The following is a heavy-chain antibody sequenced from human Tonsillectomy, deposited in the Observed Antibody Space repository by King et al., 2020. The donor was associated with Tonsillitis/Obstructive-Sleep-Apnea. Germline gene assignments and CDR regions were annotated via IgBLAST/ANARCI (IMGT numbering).Heavy chain of an antibody. CDR3: AREFSLGELSFYY. J-gene: IGHJ4*02. D-gene: IGHD3-16*02. CDR2: ISSSSSTI. Sequence: VQLVESGGGLVQPGGSLRLSCAASGFTFSSYSMNWVRQAPGKGLEWVSYISSSSSTIYYAASVKGRFTISRDNAKNSLYLQMNSLRDEDTAVYYCAREFSLGELSFYYWGQGTLVTVSS. CDR1: GFTFSSYS. V-gene: IGHV3-48*02.